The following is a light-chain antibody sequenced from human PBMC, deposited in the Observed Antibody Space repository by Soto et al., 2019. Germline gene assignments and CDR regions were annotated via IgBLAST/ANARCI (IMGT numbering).Light chain of an antibody. CDR2: DIS. CDR1: QSLVHSDGNTY. CDR3: VQASQYAGFT. V-gene: IGKV2-24*01. J-gene: IGKJ3*01. Sequence: DIVLTQTPLSLPVTLGQPASISCRSGQSLVHSDGNTYLSWVQQRPGQPPRLLIFDISKRFSGVPDRFSGRGAGTDFTLKISRVEAEDVGVYYCVQASQYAGFTFGPGTKVDIK.